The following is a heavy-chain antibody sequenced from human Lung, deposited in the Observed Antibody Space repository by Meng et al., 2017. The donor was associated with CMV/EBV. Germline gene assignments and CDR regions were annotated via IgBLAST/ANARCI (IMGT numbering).Heavy chain of an antibody. CDR1: GFIFSAYE. J-gene: IGHJ6*02. CDR3: ARRLPYYGMDV. CDR2: IHARGHIV. Sequence: GGSLRLXXAASGFIFSAYEIIWVRQAPGKGLEWVSYIHARGHIVHYADFVNGRFTISRDSAKNSVDLQMSSLRVEDTAVYYCARRLPYYGMDVWGQGTTVTVSS. V-gene: IGHV3-48*03.